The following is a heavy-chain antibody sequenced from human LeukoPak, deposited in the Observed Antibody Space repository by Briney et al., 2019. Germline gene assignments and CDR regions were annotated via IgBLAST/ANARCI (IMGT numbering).Heavy chain of an antibody. CDR1: GYSISSGYY. CDR3: ARDDILTGYYVDNAFDI. CDR2: IYHSGST. Sequence: SETLSLTCAVSGYSISSGYYWGWIRQPPGKGLEWIGSIYHSGSTYYNPSLKSRVTISVDTSKNQFPLKLSSVTAADTAVYYCARDDILTGYYVDNAFDIWGQGTTVTVSS. V-gene: IGHV4-38-2*02. J-gene: IGHJ3*02. D-gene: IGHD3-9*01.